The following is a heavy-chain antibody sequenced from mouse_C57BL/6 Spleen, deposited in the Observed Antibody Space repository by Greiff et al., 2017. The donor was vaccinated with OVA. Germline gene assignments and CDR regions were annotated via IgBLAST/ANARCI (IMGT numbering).Heavy chain of an antibody. J-gene: IGHJ1*03. CDR2: IRPSDSDT. V-gene: IGHV1-74*01. CDR1: GYTFTSYW. Sequence: VQLQQPGAELVKPGASVKVSCKASGYTFTSYWMHWVKQRPGQGLEWIGRIRPSDSDTNYNQKFKGKATLTVDKSSSTAYMQLSSLTSEDSAVYYCAIMSLENWYFDVWGTGTTVTVSA. CDR3: AIMSLENWYFDV. D-gene: IGHD6-2*01.